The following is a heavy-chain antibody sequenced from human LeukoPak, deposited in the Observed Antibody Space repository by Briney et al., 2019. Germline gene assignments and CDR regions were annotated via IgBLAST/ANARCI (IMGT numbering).Heavy chain of an antibody. CDR3: ARGPSHGAFDI. CDR2: IDPNTAGA. CDR1: GYAFTAYY. J-gene: IGHJ3*02. Sequence: ASVKVSCKASGYAFTAYYIHWLRQAPRQGLEWRGCIDPNTAGAKYAQKFQGRVSVTRDTSINTAYMELSSLTSDDTAVYYCARGPSHGAFDIWGQGTMFTVSS. V-gene: IGHV1-2*02.